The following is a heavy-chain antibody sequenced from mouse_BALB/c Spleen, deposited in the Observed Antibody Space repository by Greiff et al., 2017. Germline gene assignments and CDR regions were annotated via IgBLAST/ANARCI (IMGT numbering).Heavy chain of an antibody. D-gene: IGHD2-3*01. Sequence: VQLQQSGAELVRPGTSVKESCKASGYAFTNYLIEWVKKRPGQGLEWIGVINPGSGGTNSNEKFKGKATLTADKSSSTAYMQLSSLTSDDSAVYFCARGGWGAWFAYWGQGTLVTVSA. CDR3: ARGGWGAWFAY. V-gene: IGHV1-54*01. CDR1: GYAFTNYL. CDR2: INPGSGGT. J-gene: IGHJ3*01.